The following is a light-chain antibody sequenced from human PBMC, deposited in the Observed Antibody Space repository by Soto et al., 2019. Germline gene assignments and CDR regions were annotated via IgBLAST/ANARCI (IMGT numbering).Light chain of an antibody. CDR2: WAS. CDR1: PSVLYSANNRNY. J-gene: IGKJ4*01. CDR3: QQYYSAPLT. V-gene: IGKV4-1*01. Sequence: DYLRTQCPASLSVSLGQRATINCKSSPSVLYSANNRNYLAWYQKRLGQPPKLLFYWASTRESGVPDRFSGSGSGTDFTLTISSLQADDVAVYYCQQYYSAPLTFGGGTNVDIK.